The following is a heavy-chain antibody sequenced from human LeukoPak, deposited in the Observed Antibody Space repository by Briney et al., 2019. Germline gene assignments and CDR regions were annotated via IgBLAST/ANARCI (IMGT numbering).Heavy chain of an antibody. J-gene: IGHJ3*02. CDR2: IRYDGSNK. V-gene: IGHV3-30*02. CDR1: GFTFNSYG. CDR3: AKDQRYSYGYENPDAFDI. Sequence: PGGSLRLSCAASGFTFNSYGIHWVRQAPGKGLEWVAFIRYDGSNKYYADSVKGRFTISRDNSKNTLYLQMNSLRAEDTAVYYCAKDQRYSYGYENPDAFDIWGQGTMVTVSS. D-gene: IGHD5-18*01.